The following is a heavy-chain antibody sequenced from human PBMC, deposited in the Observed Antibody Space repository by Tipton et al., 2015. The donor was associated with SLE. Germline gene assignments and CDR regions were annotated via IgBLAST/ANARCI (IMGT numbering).Heavy chain of an antibody. D-gene: IGHD2-15*01. V-gene: IGHV3-30*04. CDR1: GFTFSSYA. CDR3: AGWVGYCSGGSCFY. CDR2: ISYDGSSK. J-gene: IGHJ4*02. Sequence: SLRLSCAASGFTFSSYAMTWVRQAQGKGLEWVAVISYDGSSKYYADSVKGRFTISRDNSKNTLYLQMNSLRAEDTAVYYCAGWVGYCSGGSCFYWGQGTLVTVSS.